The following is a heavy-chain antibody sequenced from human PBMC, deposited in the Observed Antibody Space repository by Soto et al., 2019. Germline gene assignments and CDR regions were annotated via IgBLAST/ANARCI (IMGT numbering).Heavy chain of an antibody. D-gene: IGHD6-13*01. CDR2: INHSGST. CDR3: ARTEADVDY. Sequence: SDTLSLTCSVYGVSFSGYYCSWIRQPPGKGLEWIGEINHSGSTNYNPSLKSRVTISVDKSKNQFSLKLSSVTAADTAVYYCARTEADVDYWGQGTMVTVSS. V-gene: IGHV4-34*01. CDR1: GVSFSGYY. J-gene: IGHJ4*02.